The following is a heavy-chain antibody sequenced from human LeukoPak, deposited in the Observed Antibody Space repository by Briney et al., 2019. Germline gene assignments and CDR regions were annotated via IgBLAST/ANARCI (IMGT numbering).Heavy chain of an antibody. V-gene: IGHV3-73*01. D-gene: IGHD4-23*01. CDR2: IRSKANSYVT. J-gene: IGHJ4*02. Sequence: GGSLRLSCAASGLSFSGSAMHWVRQASGRGLEWLGRIRSKANSYVTAYAASVNGRFIISRDDSRNTAYLQMNSLQTEDTAVYYCARVSMTTVVTLDYWGQGTLVTVSS. CDR3: ARVSMTTVVTLDY. CDR1: GLSFSGSA.